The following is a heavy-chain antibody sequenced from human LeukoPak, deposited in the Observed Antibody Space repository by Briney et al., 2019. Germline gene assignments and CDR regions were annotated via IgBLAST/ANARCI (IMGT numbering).Heavy chain of an antibody. CDR1: ELTFGSFA. V-gene: IGHV3-23*01. D-gene: IGHD6-13*01. CDR2: ISGSGDAT. Sequence: PGGSLRLSCAASELTFGSFAISWGRQAPGKGPEWVSGISGSGDATFYADSVTCRFTISRANSKRTLSRQMNRLRAEDTAVYYCAKDRECHSRSWFFQSWGQGALVTVSS. J-gene: IGHJ4*02. CDR3: AKDRECHSRSWFFQS.